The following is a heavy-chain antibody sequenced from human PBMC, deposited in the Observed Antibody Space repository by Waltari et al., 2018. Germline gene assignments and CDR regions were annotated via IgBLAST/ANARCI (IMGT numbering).Heavy chain of an antibody. J-gene: IGHJ4*02. CDR2: INHSGRT. D-gene: IGHD5-18*01. CDR3: ARGWIQLWSPFDY. Sequence: QVQLQQWGAGLLKPSETLSLTCAVYGGSFSGYYWSWIRKPPGKGLEWIGEINHSGRTNYYPSLKSRVTISLDTSKNQFSLKRSSVTAADTAVYYCARGWIQLWSPFDYWGQGTLVTVSS. V-gene: IGHV4-34*01. CDR1: GGSFSGYY.